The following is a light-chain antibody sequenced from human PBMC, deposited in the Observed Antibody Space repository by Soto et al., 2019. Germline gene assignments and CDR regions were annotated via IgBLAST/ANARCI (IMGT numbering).Light chain of an antibody. Sequence: QSVLTQPPSASGTPGQTVTISCSGTTSNNGRNTVNWYQQLPGRAPKLLIYGNSQGPSGVPDRFSASKPGTSASLAISGLRSEDEADYHCAAWDDTLNDLLFGGRTKLTVL. CDR3: AAWDDTLNDLL. J-gene: IGLJ2*01. V-gene: IGLV1-44*01. CDR1: TSNNGRNT. CDR2: GNS.